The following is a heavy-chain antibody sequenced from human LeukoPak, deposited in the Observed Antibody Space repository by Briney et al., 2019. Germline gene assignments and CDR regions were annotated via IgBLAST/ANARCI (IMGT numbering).Heavy chain of an antibody. CDR3: ARHLRWFDP. CDR2: INHSGST. Sequence: PSETLPLTCAVYGGSFSGYYWSWIRQPPGKGLEWIGEINHSGSTNYNPSLKSRVTISVDTSKNQFSLKLSSVTAADTAVYYCARHLRWFDPWGQGTLVTVSS. CDR1: GGSFSGYY. V-gene: IGHV4-34*01. J-gene: IGHJ5*02.